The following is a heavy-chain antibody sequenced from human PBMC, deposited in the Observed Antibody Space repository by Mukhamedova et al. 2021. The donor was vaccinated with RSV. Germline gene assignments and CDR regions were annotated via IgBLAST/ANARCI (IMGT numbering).Heavy chain of an antibody. D-gene: IGHD3-10*01. V-gene: IGHV3-21*01. J-gene: IGHJ4*02. CDR3: ARSREVRGVNGDY. CDR2: ISSSSSYI. Sequence: GLEWVSSISSSSSYIYYADSVKGRFTISRDNAKNSLYLQMNSLRAEDTAVYYCARSREVRGVNGDYWGQGTLVTVPS.